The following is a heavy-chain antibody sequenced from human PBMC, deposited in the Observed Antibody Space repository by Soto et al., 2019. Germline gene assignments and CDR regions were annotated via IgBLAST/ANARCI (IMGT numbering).Heavy chain of an antibody. V-gene: IGHV4-30-2*01. J-gene: IGHJ4*02. CDR3: ARGWFGELFFDY. D-gene: IGHD3-10*01. Sequence: SETLSLTCAVSGGSISSGGYSWSWIRQPPGKGLEWIGYIYHSGSAYYNPSLKSRVTISVDRSKNQFSLKLSSVTAADTAVYYCARGWFGELFFDYWGQGTLVTVSS. CDR2: IYHSGSA. CDR1: GGSISSGGYS.